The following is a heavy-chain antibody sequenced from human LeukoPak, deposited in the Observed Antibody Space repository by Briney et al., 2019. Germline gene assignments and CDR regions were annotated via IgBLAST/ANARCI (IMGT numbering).Heavy chain of an antibody. V-gene: IGHV3-23*01. CDR1: GFTFSSYA. Sequence: GGSLRLSCVASGFTFSSYAMSWVRQAQGKGLEWVSAISRSGGNTYYADSVKGRFTISRDNSKNTLDLQMNSLRAEDTALYYCATDFCGGDCSSFDCWGQGTLVTVSS. J-gene: IGHJ4*02. CDR2: ISRSGGNT. D-gene: IGHD2-21*02. CDR3: ATDFCGGDCSSFDC.